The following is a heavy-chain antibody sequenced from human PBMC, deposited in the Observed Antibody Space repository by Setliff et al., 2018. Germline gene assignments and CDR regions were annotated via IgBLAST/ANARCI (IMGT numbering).Heavy chain of an antibody. D-gene: IGHD2-2*01. J-gene: IGHJ4*02. V-gene: IGHV3-23*01. CDR3: AKDGWGIVVVPAAMLVDY. Sequence: HPSETLSLTCAVSGYSISSGYNWGWIRQAPGKGLEWVSAISGSGGSTYYADSVKGRFTISRDNSKNTLYLQMNSLRAEDTAVYYCAKDGWGIVVVPAAMLVDYWGQGTLVTVSS. CDR1: GYSISSGY. CDR2: ISGSGGST.